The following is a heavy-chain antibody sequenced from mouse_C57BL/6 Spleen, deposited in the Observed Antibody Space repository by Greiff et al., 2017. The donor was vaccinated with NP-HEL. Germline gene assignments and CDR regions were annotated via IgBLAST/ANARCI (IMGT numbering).Heavy chain of an antibody. V-gene: IGHV1-52*01. CDR2: IDPSDSET. CDR3: ARHYGSSYFDD. Sequence: QVQLQQPGAELVRPGSSVKLSCKASGYTFTSYWMHWVKQRPIQGLEWIGNIDPSDSETHYNQKFKDKATLTVDKSSSTAYMQLSSLTSEDSAVYYCARHYGSSYFDDWGQGTTLTVSS. D-gene: IGHD1-1*01. CDR1: GYTFTSYW. J-gene: IGHJ2*01.